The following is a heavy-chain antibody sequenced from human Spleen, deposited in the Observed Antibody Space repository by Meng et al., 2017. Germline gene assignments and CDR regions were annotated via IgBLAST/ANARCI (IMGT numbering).Heavy chain of an antibody. CDR2: INPISDDT. J-gene: IGHJ4*02. CDR1: GYTFIAHY. Sequence: ASVKVSCKTSGYTFIAHYIHWVRQAPGQGLEWMGRINPISDDTHYAQKFHDRVTMTSDTSISTAYMELSRLRSDDTAVYYCVRDEDISAAGYLFGDYWGQGTLVTVSS. D-gene: IGHD6-13*01. V-gene: IGHV1-2*06. CDR3: VRDEDISAAGYLFGDY.